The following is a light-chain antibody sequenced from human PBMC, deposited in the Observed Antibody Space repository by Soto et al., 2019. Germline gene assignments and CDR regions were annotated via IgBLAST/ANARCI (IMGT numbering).Light chain of an antibody. Sequence: DSPMTQSPSTLSASFGDRVTITCRASQSISSWLAWYQQKPGKAPRLLIYDASSLESGVPSRFSGSGSGTEFTLTISSLQPDDFATYYCQQYNSYPWTFGQGTKVDIK. CDR2: DAS. V-gene: IGKV1-5*01. J-gene: IGKJ1*01. CDR3: QQYNSYPWT. CDR1: QSISSW.